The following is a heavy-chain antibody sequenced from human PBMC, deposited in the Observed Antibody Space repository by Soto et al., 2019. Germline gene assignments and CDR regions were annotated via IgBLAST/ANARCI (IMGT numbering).Heavy chain of an antibody. V-gene: IGHV1-69*12. D-gene: IGHD3-22*01. CDR1: GGTFSSYA. Sequence: QVQLVQSGAEVKKPGSSVKVSCKASGGTFSSYASSWVRQAPGQGLEWMGGIIPIFGTANYAQKFQGRVTITADESTSTAYMELSSLRSEDTAVYYCARETMIVVVTSPNAFDIWGQGTMVTVSS. J-gene: IGHJ3*02. CDR3: ARETMIVVVTSPNAFDI. CDR2: IIPIFGTA.